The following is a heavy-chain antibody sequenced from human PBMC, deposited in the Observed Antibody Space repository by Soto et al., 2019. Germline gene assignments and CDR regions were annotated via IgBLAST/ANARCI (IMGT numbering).Heavy chain of an antibody. CDR2: IYYSGST. CDR3: ARLERGSGDYRTRTAPVDY. D-gene: IGHD4-17*01. V-gene: IGHV4-39*01. J-gene: IGHJ4*02. Sequence: QLQLQESGPGLVKPSETLSLTCTVSGGSISSSSYYWGWIRQPPGKGLEWIGSIYYSGSTYYNPSLKSRVTISVDTSKNQFSLKLSSVTAADTAVYYCARLERGSGDYRTRTAPVDYWGQGTLVTVSS. CDR1: GGSISSSSYY.